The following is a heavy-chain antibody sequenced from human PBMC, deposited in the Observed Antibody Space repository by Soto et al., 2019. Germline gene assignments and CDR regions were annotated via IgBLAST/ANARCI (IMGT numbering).Heavy chain of an antibody. V-gene: IGHV4-39*07. CDR3: VGQPVVHCRGVARLVNRAY. CDR2: GSCTGHV. J-gene: IGHJ4*02. CDR1: GDSLMADDFY. Sequence: QLQLQESGPGLVKPSETLSLTCTVSGDSLMADDFYWGWVRQPPGRGLEWLGSGSCTGHVNYSPSIDTGFPSALEAPNTELCVNSNYVTAAHTVIYYGVGQPVVHCRGVARLVNRAYWCRGTQVLVSS. D-gene: IGHD2-2*01.